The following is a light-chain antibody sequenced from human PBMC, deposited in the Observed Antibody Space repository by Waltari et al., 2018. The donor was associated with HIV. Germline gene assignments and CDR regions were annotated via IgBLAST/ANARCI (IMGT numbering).Light chain of an antibody. CDR2: AVS. J-gene: IGLJ3*02. V-gene: IGLV2-11*01. CDR1: SNDVGRYNY. CDR3: CSFAGSYTV. Sequence: QSALTQPRSVSGSPGQPVPISCTGSSNDVGRYNYVSWYQQHPGKAPKFLIYAVSKRPSGVPDRFSGSKSDNTASLTISGLQAEDEADYYCCSFAGSYTVFGGGTKVTVL.